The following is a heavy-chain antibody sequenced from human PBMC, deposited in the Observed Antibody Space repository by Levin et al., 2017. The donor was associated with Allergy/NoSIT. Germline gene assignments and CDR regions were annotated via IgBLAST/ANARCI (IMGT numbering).Heavy chain of an antibody. CDR1: GYTFTTYY. D-gene: IGHD5-12*01. CDR3: ARLKIPGPLDIVGTTPRYYGMDV. J-gene: IGHJ6*02. V-gene: IGHV1-46*01. Sequence: GESLKISCKASGYTFTTYYLHWVRQAPGQGLEWMGIINPSGGSTSYAQKFQGRITMTRDTSTSTVYMELSSLRSEDTAVYYCARLKIPGPLDIVGTTPRYYGMDVWGQGTTVTVSS. CDR2: INPSGGST.